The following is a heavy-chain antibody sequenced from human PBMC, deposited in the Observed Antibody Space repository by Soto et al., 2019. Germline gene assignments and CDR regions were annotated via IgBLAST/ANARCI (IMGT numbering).Heavy chain of an antibody. D-gene: IGHD3-3*01. CDR3: ARLPRDCNKTSCYYADH. CDR1: GYDFNTNW. V-gene: IGHV5-51*01. Sequence: PGESLKISCIGSGYDFNTNWFGWVRQLPWRGLEWVGIMYPGDSDTRYNPSLQGHVTLSADVTVSTAFLQWRSLETSDTGMYFCARLPRDCNKTSCYYADHWGQGTQVTVSS. CDR2: MYPGDSDT. J-gene: IGHJ4*02.